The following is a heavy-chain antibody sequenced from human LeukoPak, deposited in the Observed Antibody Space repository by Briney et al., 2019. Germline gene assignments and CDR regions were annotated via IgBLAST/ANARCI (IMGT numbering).Heavy chain of an antibody. CDR2: MNPNSGNT. V-gene: IGHV1-8*03. D-gene: IGHD2-2*01. CDR3: ARAIRYQLLQDY. J-gene: IGHJ4*02. Sequence: VASVKVSCKTSGYTFSTYDINWVRRAAGQGLEWMGWMNPNSGNTGFAQKFQGRATITRHTSITTAYLELSSLRSEDTAVYYCARAIRYQLLQDYWGQGTLVTVSS. CDR1: GYTFSTYD.